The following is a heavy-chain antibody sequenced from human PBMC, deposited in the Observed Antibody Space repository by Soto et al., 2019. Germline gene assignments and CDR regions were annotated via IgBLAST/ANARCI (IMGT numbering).Heavy chain of an antibody. CDR3: ARTIFFLAAAGTIKSIDY. J-gene: IGHJ4*02. D-gene: IGHD6-13*01. Sequence: KTSETLSLTCAVYGGSFSGYYWSWIRQPPGKGLEWIGEINHSGSTNYNPSLKSRVTISVDTSKNQFSLKLSSVTAADTAVYYCARTIFFLAAAGTIKSIDYWGQGTPVTVSS. CDR2: INHSGST. V-gene: IGHV4-34*01. CDR1: GGSFSGYY.